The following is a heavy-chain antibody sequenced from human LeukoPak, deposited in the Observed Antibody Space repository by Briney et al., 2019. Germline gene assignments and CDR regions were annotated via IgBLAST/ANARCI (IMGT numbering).Heavy chain of an antibody. CDR2: IYYSGST. D-gene: IGHD3-10*01. V-gene: IGHV4-30-4*01. Sequence: SETLSLTCTVSGGSISSGDYYWSWIRQPPGKGLERIGYIYYSGSTYYSPSLKSRVTISVDTSRNQFSLKLNSVTAADTAVYYCARDKAGVATVDPWGQGTLVTVSS. CDR3: ARDKAGVATVDP. CDR1: GGSISSGDYY. J-gene: IGHJ5*02.